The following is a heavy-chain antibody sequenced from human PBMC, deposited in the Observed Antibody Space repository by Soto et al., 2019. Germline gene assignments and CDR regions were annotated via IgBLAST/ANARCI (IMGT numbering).Heavy chain of an antibody. Sequence: PGGSLRLSCAASGFTFSSYAMSWVRQAPGKGLEWVSAISGSGGSTYYADSVKGRFTISRDNSKNTLYLQMNSLRAEDTAVYYCAKVGEGYSSSWPSVDYYYGMDVWGQGTTVTVSS. CDR3: AKVGEGYSSSWPSVDYYYGMDV. CDR2: ISGSGGST. V-gene: IGHV3-23*01. D-gene: IGHD6-13*01. J-gene: IGHJ6*02. CDR1: GFTFSSYA.